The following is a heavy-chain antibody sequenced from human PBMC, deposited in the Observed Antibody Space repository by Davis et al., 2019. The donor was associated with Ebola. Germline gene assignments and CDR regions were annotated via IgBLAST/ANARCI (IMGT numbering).Heavy chain of an antibody. V-gene: IGHV3-48*02. D-gene: IGHD3-10*02. Sequence: GESLKISCVTSGFTFTSYSFNWIRQTPGKGLEWIAHINTRGDARVYADSVRGRFTISRDDAANSLSLQMDSLKHEDTAVYYCVRDYLFAFDSWDQGTPVTVSS. CDR1: GFTFTSYS. CDR3: VRDYLFAFDS. J-gene: IGHJ4*02. CDR2: INTRGDAR.